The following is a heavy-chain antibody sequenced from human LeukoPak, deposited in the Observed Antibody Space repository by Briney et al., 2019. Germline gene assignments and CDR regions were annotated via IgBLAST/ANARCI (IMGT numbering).Heavy chain of an antibody. D-gene: IGHD1-1*01. Sequence: SETLSLTCAVYGGSFSGYYWRWVRQPPGKGLEWIGEINHSGSTNYNPSLKSRVTISVDTSKNQFSLKLSSVTAADTAVYYCAREGTAGTNLNWFDPWGQGTLVTVSS. CDR2: INHSGST. CDR1: GGSFSGYY. J-gene: IGHJ5*02. CDR3: AREGTAGTNLNWFDP. V-gene: IGHV4-34*01.